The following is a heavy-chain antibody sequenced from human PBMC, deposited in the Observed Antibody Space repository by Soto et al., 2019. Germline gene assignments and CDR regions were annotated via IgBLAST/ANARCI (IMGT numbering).Heavy chain of an antibody. J-gene: IGHJ4*02. CDR2: IGTSGSYI. Sequence: GGSLRLSCAVSGFIFSRYSMNWVRQAPGKGLEWVSSIGTSGSYIYDTDSVKGRFTISRDNTKDSLYLQMNSLRAEDTAIYYCARGSAFIGLDYWGRGT. D-gene: IGHD1-26*01. CDR3: ARGSAFIGLDY. CDR1: GFIFSRYS. V-gene: IGHV3-21*01.